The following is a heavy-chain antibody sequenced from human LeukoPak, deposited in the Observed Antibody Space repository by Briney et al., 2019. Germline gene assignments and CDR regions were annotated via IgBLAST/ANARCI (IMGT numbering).Heavy chain of an antibody. V-gene: IGHV4-4*08. J-gene: IGHJ6*03. Sequence: PSATLSLTCAVSGGSLSQYYWSWLRQAPGKGLEWIGYIHASGTTTYNPSLKSRVTMSVDTSNNQFSLTLTTVTEADTAVYFYYMDVWGKGTTVTVSS. CDR2: IHASGTT. CDR3: YMDV. CDR1: GGSLSQYY.